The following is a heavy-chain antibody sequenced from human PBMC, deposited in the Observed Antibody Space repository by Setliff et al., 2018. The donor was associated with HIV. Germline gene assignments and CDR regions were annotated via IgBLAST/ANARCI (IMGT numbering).Heavy chain of an antibody. D-gene: IGHD3-10*01. J-gene: IGHJ4*02. V-gene: IGHV3-20*04. CDR2: INWNGGSI. CDR1: GFTFDDYG. CDR3: ARGALWFGESHDY. Sequence: PGGSLRLSCAASGFTFDDYGMSWVRQAPGKGLEWVSGINWNGGSIAYADSVKGRFTISRDNAKNSLYLQMNSLRAEDTGFYYCARGALWFGESHDYWGQGTRVTVSS.